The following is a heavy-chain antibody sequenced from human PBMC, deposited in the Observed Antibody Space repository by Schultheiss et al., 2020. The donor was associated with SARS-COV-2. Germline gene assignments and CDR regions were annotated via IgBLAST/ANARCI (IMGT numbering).Heavy chain of an antibody. CDR1: GGSISSYY. Sequence: SETLSLTCTVSGGSISSYYWSWIRQPPGKGLEWIGEINHSGSTKYNPSLRSRVTISVDTSKNQFSLRLSSVTAADTAVYYCARDVLLNYCSGGRCSHSYYNGMDVWGQGTTVTVSS. V-gene: IGHV4-34*01. D-gene: IGHD2-15*01. CDR3: ARDVLLNYCSGGRCSHSYYNGMDV. CDR2: INHSGST. J-gene: IGHJ6*02.